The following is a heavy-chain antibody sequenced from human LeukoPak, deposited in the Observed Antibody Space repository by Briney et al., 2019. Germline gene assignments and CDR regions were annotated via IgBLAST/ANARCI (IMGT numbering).Heavy chain of an antibody. CDR1: RFTFSSYS. V-gene: IGHV3-53*01. D-gene: IGHD3-16*01. J-gene: IGHJ4*02. CDR2: IYSGGST. CDR3: GSSPYVWGIDH. Sequence: GGSLRLSCAASRFTFSSYSMNWVRQAPREVLEWVSIIYSGGSTYYADSVKGRFTTSRDNSKNTLHLQMKSLRADDTAVYYCGSSPYVWGIDHWGQGTPVTVSS.